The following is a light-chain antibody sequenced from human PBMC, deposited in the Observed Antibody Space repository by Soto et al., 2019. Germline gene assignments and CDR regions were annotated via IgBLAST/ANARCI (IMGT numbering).Light chain of an antibody. V-gene: IGKV3-11*01. Sequence: EIVLTQSPATLSLSPGERATLSCRASQSVSSYLAWYQQKPGQAPRLLIYDAFNRATGIPARFSGSGSGTDFTLTISSLEPEDFAVHYFQQRSSWPFTFGPGTKVDI. CDR2: DAF. CDR1: QSVSSY. J-gene: IGKJ3*01. CDR3: QQRSSWPFT.